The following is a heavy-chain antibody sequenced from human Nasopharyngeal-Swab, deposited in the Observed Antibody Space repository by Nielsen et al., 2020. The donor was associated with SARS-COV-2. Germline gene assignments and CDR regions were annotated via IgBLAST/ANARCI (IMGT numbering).Heavy chain of an antibody. CDR2: IGDKDHNYAT. Sequence: GESLKISCAASGFIFSASAMHWVRQAPGNGLEWLGRIGDKDHNYATTYAASVKGRFTISRDDSKNTAFLQMDSLNTEDTALYYCTTDYYFDYWGQGTLVTVSS. J-gene: IGHJ4*02. D-gene: IGHD4/OR15-4a*01. V-gene: IGHV3-73*01. CDR3: TTDYYFDY. CDR1: GFIFSASA.